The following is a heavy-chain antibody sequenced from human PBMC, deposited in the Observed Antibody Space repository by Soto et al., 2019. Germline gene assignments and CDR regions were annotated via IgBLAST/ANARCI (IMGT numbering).Heavy chain of an antibody. D-gene: IGHD3-10*01. CDR1: GGSISSGGYY. CDR3: ARFYYGSGSVSWFDP. CDR2: IYYSGST. J-gene: IGHJ5*02. Sequence: QVQLQESGLGLVKPSQTLSLICTVSGGSISSGGYYWSWIRQHPGKGLEWIGYIYYSGSTYYNLSLKSRVTISVDTSKNQFSLKLSSVTAADTAVYYCARFYYGSGSVSWFDPWGQGTLVTVSS. V-gene: IGHV4-31*03.